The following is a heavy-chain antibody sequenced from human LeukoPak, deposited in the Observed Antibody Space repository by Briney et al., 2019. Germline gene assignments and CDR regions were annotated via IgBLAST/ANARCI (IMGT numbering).Heavy chain of an antibody. Sequence: ASVKVSCKASGYTFTGYYMHWVRQAPGQGREWMGWINPNSGGTNYAQKFQGRVTMTRDTSISTAYMELSRLRSDDTAVYYCARGGPDIVVVPAAIPEPDYWGQGTLVTVSS. V-gene: IGHV1-2*02. CDR3: ARGGPDIVVVPAAIPEPDY. J-gene: IGHJ4*02. CDR2: INPNSGGT. D-gene: IGHD2-2*01. CDR1: GYTFTGYY.